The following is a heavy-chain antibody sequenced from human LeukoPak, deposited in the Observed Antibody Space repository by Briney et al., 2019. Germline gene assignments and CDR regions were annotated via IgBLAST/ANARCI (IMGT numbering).Heavy chain of an antibody. CDR3: AKDDYDILTGSGGFDY. CDR2: ISWSSGSI. V-gene: IGHV3-9*01. Sequence: GGSLRLSCAASGFTFDDCAMHWVRQAPGKGLEWVSGISWSSGSIGYADSVKGRFTISRDNAKNSLYLQMNSLRAEDTALYYCAKDDYDILTGSGGFDYWGQGTLVTVSS. CDR1: GFTFDDCA. J-gene: IGHJ4*02. D-gene: IGHD3-9*01.